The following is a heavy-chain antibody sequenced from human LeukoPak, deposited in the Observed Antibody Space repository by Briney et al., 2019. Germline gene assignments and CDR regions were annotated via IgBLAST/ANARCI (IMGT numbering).Heavy chain of an antibody. Sequence: SETLSLTCTISSGSISTSNYYWGWVRQPPGKALEWIGNIFYSGSTYYSPSLKSRVTISLDTSRNQFSLKLNSVTAADTAVYYCARGYCSSTSCYRSWFDPWGQGTLVTVSS. J-gene: IGHJ5*02. CDR2: IFYSGST. V-gene: IGHV4-39*07. CDR3: ARGYCSSTSCYRSWFDP. D-gene: IGHD2-2*01. CDR1: SGSISTSNYY.